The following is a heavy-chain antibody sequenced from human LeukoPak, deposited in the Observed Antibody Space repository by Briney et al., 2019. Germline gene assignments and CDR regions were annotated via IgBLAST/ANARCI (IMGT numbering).Heavy chain of an antibody. Sequence: SETLSLTCTVSGGSISSYYWSWIRQPPGKGLEWIGYIYYSGSTNYNPSLKSRVTISVDTSKNQFSLKLSSVTAADTAVYYCAALDQPNLFDPWGQGTLVTVSS. V-gene: IGHV4-59*12. CDR1: GGSISSYY. J-gene: IGHJ5*02. CDR2: IYYSGST. CDR3: AALDQPNLFDP.